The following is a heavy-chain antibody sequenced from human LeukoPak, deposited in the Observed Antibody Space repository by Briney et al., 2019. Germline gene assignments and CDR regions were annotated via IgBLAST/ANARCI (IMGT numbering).Heavy chain of an antibody. Sequence: GGSLRLSCTASGFTFCDYGMNWFRQAPGKGREWVGFIRSKTDGGTGEYAACVKGRFTISRNDSKSIAHQQMNSPKTEDAAMYDCTRSESGTYKGGFDGWGQGTLVTVSS. V-gene: IGHV3-49*03. D-gene: IGHD1-26*01. CDR3: TRSESGTYKGGFDG. J-gene: IGHJ4*02. CDR1: GFTFCDYG. CDR2: IRSKTDGGTG.